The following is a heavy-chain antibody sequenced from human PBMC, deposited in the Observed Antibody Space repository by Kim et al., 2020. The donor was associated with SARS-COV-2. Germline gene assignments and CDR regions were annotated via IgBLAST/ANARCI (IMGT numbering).Heavy chain of an antibody. CDR3: ARVLGAITIFGVVIVNWFDA. Sequence: SETLSLTCTVSGGSISSGGYYWSWIRQHPGKGLEWIGYIYYSGSTYYNPSLKSRVTISVDTSKNQFSLKLSSVTAADTAVYYCARVLGAITIFGVVIVNWFDAGAREPWSPSPQ. V-gene: IGHV4-31*03. D-gene: IGHD3-3*01. CDR1: GGSISSGGYY. J-gene: IGHJ5*02. CDR2: IYYSGST.